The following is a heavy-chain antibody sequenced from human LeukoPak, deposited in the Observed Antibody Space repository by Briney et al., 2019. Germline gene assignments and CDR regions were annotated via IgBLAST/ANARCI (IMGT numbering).Heavy chain of an antibody. CDR3: AKSEFIVVVPAAMYY. CDR2: ISGSGGST. J-gene: IGHJ4*02. Sequence: GGSLRLSCAASGFTFSSYAMSWVRQAPGKGLEWVSAISGSGGSTYYADSVKGRFTISRDNSKNTLYLQMNSLRAEDTAVYYCAKSEFIVVVPAAMYYWGKGTLVTVSS. CDR1: GFTFSSYA. D-gene: IGHD2-2*01. V-gene: IGHV3-23*01.